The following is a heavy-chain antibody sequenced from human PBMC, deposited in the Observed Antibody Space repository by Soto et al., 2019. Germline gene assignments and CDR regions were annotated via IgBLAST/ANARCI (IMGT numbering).Heavy chain of an antibody. V-gene: IGHV1-46*01. Sequence: QVQLVQSGAEVTKPGSSVKVSCKASGDTFTGYYIHWVRQAPGQGLEWMGTVNPSGGHTTYAQHVLGRMTMTGDTSTSTLDMELTSLTSEDTAVYYCARGGHVVVVAAALDYWGQGTLVTVSS. CDR1: GDTFTGYY. CDR2: VNPSGGHT. D-gene: IGHD2-21*02. J-gene: IGHJ4*02. CDR3: ARGGHVVVVAAALDY.